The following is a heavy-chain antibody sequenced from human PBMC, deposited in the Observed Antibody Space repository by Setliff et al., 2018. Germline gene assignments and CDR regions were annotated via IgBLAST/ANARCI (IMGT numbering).Heavy chain of an antibody. CDR1: GFTFSNYG. J-gene: IGHJ6*02. V-gene: IGHV3-33*01. CDR2: IWNDGSTK. D-gene: IGHD2-21*02. CDR3: ARNWATAQHYYYGMDV. Sequence: SLRLSCVASGFTFSNYGMHWVRQAPGKGLEWVALIWNDGSTKFYGDSVKGRFTISRDNSENTLYLPMNSLRAEDTAVYYCARNWATAQHYYYGMDVWGQGTTVTVSS.